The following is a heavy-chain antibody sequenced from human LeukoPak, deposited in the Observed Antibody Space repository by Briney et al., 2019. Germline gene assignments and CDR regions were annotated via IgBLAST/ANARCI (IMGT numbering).Heavy chain of an antibody. V-gene: IGHV4-4*07. Sequence: PSETLSLTCTVSGGSISSYYWSWIRQPAGRGLEWIGRIYTSGSTHYNPSLKSRVTMSIDTSKNQFSLKLSPVTAADTAVYYCARSPNSSGYYYRAFDIWGQGTMVTVSS. CDR2: IYTSGST. CDR3: ARSPNSSGYYYRAFDI. CDR1: GGSISSYY. J-gene: IGHJ3*02. D-gene: IGHD3-22*01.